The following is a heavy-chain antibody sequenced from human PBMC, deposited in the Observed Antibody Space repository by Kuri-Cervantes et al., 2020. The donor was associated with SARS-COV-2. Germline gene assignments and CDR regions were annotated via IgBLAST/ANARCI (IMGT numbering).Heavy chain of an antibody. CDR1: GGSISSYY. D-gene: IGHD6-19*01. J-gene: IGHJ6*02. Sequence: SETLSLTCTVSGGSISSYYWSWIRQPPGKGLEWIGYIYYSGSTNYNPSLKSRVTISVDTSKNQFSLKLSSVTAADTAVYYCARARIVPSGWYYYYGMDVWGQGTTVTVSS. CDR2: IYYSGST. V-gene: IGHV4-59*01. CDR3: ARARIVPSGWYYYYGMDV.